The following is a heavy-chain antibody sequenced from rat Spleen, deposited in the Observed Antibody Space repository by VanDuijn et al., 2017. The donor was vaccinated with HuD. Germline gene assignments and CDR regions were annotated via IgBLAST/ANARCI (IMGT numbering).Heavy chain of an antibody. CDR1: GFTFSTFP. V-gene: IGHV5-46*01. CDR2: IGSSGGSI. D-gene: IGHD1-9*01. CDR3: VNTYYGYWFGY. Sequence: EVQLVESGGGLVQPGRSMKLSCAASGFTFSTFPMAWVRQAPTKGLGWVATIGSSGGSIFYRDSVKGRFTISRDNAKSTLYLQMSNLRSEDTATYYCVNTYYGYWFGYWGQGTLVTVSS. J-gene: IGHJ3*01.